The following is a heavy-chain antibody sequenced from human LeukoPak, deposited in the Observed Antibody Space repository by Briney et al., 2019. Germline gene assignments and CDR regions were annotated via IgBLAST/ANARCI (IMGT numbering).Heavy chain of an antibody. CDR2: IYYSGTT. V-gene: IGHV4-39*01. Sequence: SETLSLTCTVPGVSISSTTLYWGGVRQSPGKGLEWIATIYYSGTTYYNPSLKSRVTISVDTSKNQFSLKLTSVTAADTAIYYCAGAPAGGSDWLSPFDYWGQGTLVTVSP. CDR1: GVSISSTTLY. CDR3: AGAPAGGSDWLSPFDY. D-gene: IGHD3-9*01. J-gene: IGHJ4*02.